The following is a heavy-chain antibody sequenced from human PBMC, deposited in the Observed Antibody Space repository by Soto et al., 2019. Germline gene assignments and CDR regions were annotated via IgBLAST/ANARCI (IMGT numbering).Heavy chain of an antibody. CDR2: VNHSGTT. J-gene: IGHJ4*02. Sequence: TWIRQSPEKGLEWIGEVNHSGTTYYNPSLKTRVTISVHTPKNQFSLKMSSVTAADTAGYYCARGIGYCSSINCYSSRRLRFDSWGQGTLVTVSS. V-gene: IGHV4-34*01. CDR3: ARGIGYCSSINCYSSRRLRFDS. D-gene: IGHD2-2*01.